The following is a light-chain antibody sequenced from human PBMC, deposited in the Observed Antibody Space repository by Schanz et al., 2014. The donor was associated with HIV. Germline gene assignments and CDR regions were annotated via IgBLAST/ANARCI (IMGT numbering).Light chain of an antibody. CDR3: AAWDDSLNGVV. Sequence: QSVLTQPPSASGTPGQRVTISCSGSSSNIGSNYVYWYQQLPGTAPKLLIYKNNQRPSGVPDRFSGSKSGTSASLAISGLQSADEAEYYCAAWDDSLNGVVFGGGTKLTVL. CDR2: KNN. V-gene: IGLV1-47*01. CDR1: SSNIGSNY. J-gene: IGLJ2*01.